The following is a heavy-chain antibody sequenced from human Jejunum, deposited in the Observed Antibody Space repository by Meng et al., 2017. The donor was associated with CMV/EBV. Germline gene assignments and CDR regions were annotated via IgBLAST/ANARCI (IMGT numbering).Heavy chain of an antibody. V-gene: IGHV3-21*01. D-gene: IGHD3-3*01. Sequence: SDFTFTSYSINWVRQAPGKGLEWVSSISSSSSYIYYADSVKGRFTISRDNAKNSLYLQMNSLRAEDTAVYYCARAGGIYDSPDVWGQGTTVTVSS. J-gene: IGHJ6*02. CDR2: ISSSSSYI. CDR1: DFTFTSYS. CDR3: ARAGGIYDSPDV.